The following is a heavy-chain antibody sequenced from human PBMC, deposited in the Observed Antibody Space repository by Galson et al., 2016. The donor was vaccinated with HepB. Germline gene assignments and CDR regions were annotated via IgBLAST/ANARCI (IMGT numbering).Heavy chain of an antibody. CDR1: GFTFSGYP. V-gene: IGHV3-33*08. CDR2: IWYDGSNK. CDR3: VSGYTSGY. J-gene: IGHJ4*02. D-gene: IGHD5-12*01. Sequence: SLRLSCAASGFTFSGYPMHWVRQAPGKGLEWVAVIWYDGSNKYYADSVKGRFTISRDNSKNMLYLQMSSLRAEDTGIYYCVSGYTSGYWSQGAPVTVSS.